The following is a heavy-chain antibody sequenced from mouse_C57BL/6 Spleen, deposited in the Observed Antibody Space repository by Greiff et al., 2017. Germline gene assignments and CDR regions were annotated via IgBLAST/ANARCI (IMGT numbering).Heavy chain of an antibody. V-gene: IGHV1-19*01. CDR3: ARWDYDEAY. J-gene: IGHJ3*01. CDR2: INPYNGGT. D-gene: IGHD2-4*01. Sequence: EVQLQESGPVLVKPGASVKMSCKASGYTFTDYYMNWVKQSHGKSLEWIGVINPYNGGTSYNQKFKGKATLTVDKSSSTAYMELNSLTSEDSAVYYCARWDYDEAYWGQGTLVTVSA. CDR1: GYTFTDYY.